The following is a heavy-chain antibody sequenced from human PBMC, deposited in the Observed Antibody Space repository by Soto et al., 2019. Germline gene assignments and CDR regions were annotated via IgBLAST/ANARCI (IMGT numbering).Heavy chain of an antibody. CDR2: INPNSGGT. V-gene: IGHV1-2*04. CDR1: GYTFTGYY. J-gene: IGHJ4*02. D-gene: IGHD3-22*01. Sequence: ASVKVSCKASGYTFTGYYMHWVRRAPGQGLEWMGWINPNSGGTNYAQKFQGWVTMTRDTSISTAYMELSRLRSDDTAVYYCARAKYYYDSSGAYYFDYWGQGTLVTVSS. CDR3: ARAKYYYDSSGAYYFDY.